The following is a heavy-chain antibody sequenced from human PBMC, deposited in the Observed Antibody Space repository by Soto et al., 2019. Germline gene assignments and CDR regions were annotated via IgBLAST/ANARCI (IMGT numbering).Heavy chain of an antibody. CDR2: INPNSGGT. CDR3: ARSQYYDFWSGYRYYGMAV. Sequence: PSCRVSCKASGYTVTVYYLLVVRQAPGQGLEWMGWINPNSGGTNYAQKFQGWVTMTRDTSISTAYMELSRLRSDDTAVYYCARSQYYDFWSGYRYYGMAVWGKGTTVTVSS. J-gene: IGHJ6*04. V-gene: IGHV1-2*04. D-gene: IGHD3-3*01. CDR1: GYTVTVYY.